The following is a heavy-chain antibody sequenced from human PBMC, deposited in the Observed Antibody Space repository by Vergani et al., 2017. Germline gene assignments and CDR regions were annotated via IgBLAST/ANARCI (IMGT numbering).Heavy chain of an antibody. J-gene: IGHJ6*02. CDR1: GFSFRTFS. CDR2: ISPDGRTT. CDR3: AKARDPNCKGGNCYSYYYGLDL. Sequence: DVDLVESGGGFVQPGGSRRLSCAASGFSFRTFSMFWVRQPPGKGLAWVSKISPDGRTTEYADSVRGRFTISRDNANSMLYLQMNSLRVEDTAIYYCAKARDPNCKGGNCYSYYYGLDLWGQGTTVTVSS. V-gene: IGHV3-74*03. D-gene: IGHD2-15*01.